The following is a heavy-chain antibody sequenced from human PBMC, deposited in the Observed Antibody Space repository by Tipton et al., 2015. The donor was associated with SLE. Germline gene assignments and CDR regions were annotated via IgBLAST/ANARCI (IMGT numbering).Heavy chain of an antibody. CDR1: GGSISSYY. CDR3: ARVACIVVSCSSGYDAFDI. J-gene: IGHJ3*02. V-gene: IGHV4-59*01. Sequence: TLSLTCTVSGGSISSYYWSWIRQPPGKGLEWIGDIYYSGSTNYNPSLKSRVTISVDTSQNQFSLQLSSVTAADTAVYYCARVACIVVSCSSGYDAFDIWGQGSMVSVSS. D-gene: IGHD2-15*01. CDR2: IYYSGST.